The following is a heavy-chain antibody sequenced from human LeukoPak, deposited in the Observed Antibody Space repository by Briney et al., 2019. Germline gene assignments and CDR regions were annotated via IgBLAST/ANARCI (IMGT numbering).Heavy chain of an antibody. D-gene: IGHD2-21*02. Sequence: GGSLRLSCAASGFTFNTYWMIWVRQAPGKGLDWVANINQDGSVRYYVASVKGRFTISRDNAKNLVHLQMNSLRAEDTAVYYCARKGLPDYWGQGTMVTVPS. V-gene: IGHV3-7*01. CDR2: INQDGSVR. J-gene: IGHJ4*02. CDR1: GFTFNTYW. CDR3: ARKGLPDY.